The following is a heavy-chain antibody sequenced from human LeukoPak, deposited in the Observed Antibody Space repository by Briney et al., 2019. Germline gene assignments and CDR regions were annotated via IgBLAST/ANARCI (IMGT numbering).Heavy chain of an antibody. CDR2: IYYSGST. CDR1: GGSISSYY. CDR3: ARQVVAATSWFDP. V-gene: IGHV4-59*01. J-gene: IGHJ5*02. Sequence: LETLSLTCTVSGGSISSYYWSWIRQPPGKGLEWIGYIYYSGSTNYNPSLKSRVTISVDTSKNQFSLKLSSVTAADTAVYYCARQVVAATSWFDPWGQGTLVTVSS. D-gene: IGHD2-15*01.